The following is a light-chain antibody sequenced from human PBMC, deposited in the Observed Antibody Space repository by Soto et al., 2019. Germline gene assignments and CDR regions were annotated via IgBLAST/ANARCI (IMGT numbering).Light chain of an antibody. CDR1: SSNIGSNY. J-gene: IGLJ2*01. CDR2: RNN. Sequence: QSVLTQPPSASGTPGQRVTISCSGSSSNIGSNYVYWYQQLPGTAPKLLIYRNNQLPSGVPDRFSGSKSGTSASLAIIGLRSEDEADYYCAAWEDRLSGVVFVGGTKLPVL. V-gene: IGLV1-47*01. CDR3: AAWEDRLSGVV.